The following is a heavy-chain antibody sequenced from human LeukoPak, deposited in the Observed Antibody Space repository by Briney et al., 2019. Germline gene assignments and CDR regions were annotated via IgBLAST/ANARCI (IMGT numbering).Heavy chain of an antibody. Sequence: GGSLRLSCAASGFTFSSYGMHWVRQAPGKGLEWVAFIRYDGSNKYYADSVKGRFTISRDNSKNTLYLQMNSLRAEDTAVYYCAKDPYPLPSSDYYYYMDVWGNGTTVTISS. CDR3: AKDPYPLPSSDYYYYMDV. J-gene: IGHJ6*03. D-gene: IGHD2-2*01. CDR2: IRYDGSNK. V-gene: IGHV3-30*02. CDR1: GFTFSSYG.